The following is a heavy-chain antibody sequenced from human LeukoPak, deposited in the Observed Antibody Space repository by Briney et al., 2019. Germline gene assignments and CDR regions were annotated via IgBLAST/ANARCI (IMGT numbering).Heavy chain of an antibody. J-gene: IGHJ2*01. CDR2: IYYSRST. D-gene: IGHD4-17*01. CDR1: GGSISSSGYY. CDR3: TRLNDYAWYFDL. V-gene: IGHV4-39*01. Sequence: PSETLSLTCTVSGGSISSSGYYWGWIRQPPGTGLEWIGSIYYSRSTYYNPSLKSRVTISVDTSKNQFSLKLSSVTAADTAVYYCTRLNDYAWYFDLWGRGTLVTVSS.